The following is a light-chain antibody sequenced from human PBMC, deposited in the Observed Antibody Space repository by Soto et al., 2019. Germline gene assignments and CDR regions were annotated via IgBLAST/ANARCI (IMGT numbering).Light chain of an antibody. CDR2: DNN. Sequence: SVLPLPPSVSAAPGQTVTIACSESSSNVGNNYVLWYQQLPGIAPKLLIYDNNKRPSGIPDRFSGSKSGTSATLGITGFQTGDEADYYCGTWVSMWSAYVFGTGSKGAGL. CDR3: GTWVSMWSAYV. V-gene: IGLV1-51*01. CDR1: SSNVGNNY. J-gene: IGLJ1*01.